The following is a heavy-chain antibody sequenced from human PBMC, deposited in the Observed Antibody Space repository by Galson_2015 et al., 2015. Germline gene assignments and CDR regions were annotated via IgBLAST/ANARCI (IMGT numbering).Heavy chain of an antibody. D-gene: IGHD3-22*01. V-gene: IGHV3-11*01. Sequence: SLRLSCATSGFTFSDYYMNWIRQAPGKGLEWVSYISSSGTIFQADSVKGRFTISRDNAKKSLYLQMNSLRADDTAVYYCASGPTYYYENNSGQNDYWGQGTLFTVSS. J-gene: IGHJ4*02. CDR2: ISSSGTI. CDR3: ASGPTYYYENNSGQNDY. CDR1: GFTFSDYY.